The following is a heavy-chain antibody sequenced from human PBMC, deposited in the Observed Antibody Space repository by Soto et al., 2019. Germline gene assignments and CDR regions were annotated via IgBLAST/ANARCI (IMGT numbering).Heavy chain of an antibody. V-gene: IGHV4-39*01. Sequence: SEILSLTCTVSGASIISSSYCFGWIRQPPGKGLEWIGSINYSGTTYRNPSLKSRVTISVDTSKNQFSLKLSSVTAADTAVYYCARHQGRFDYWGQGALVTVSS. CDR3: ARHQGRFDY. J-gene: IGHJ4*02. CDR2: INYSGTT. CDR1: GASIISSSYC.